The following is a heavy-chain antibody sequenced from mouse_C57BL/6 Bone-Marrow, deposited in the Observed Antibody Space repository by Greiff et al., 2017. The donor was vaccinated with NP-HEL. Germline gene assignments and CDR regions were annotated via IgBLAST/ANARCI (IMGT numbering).Heavy chain of an antibody. CDR3: ARTALVPFAY. Sequence: VQLQQSGPELVKPGASVKISCKASGYTFTDYNMDWVKQSHGKSLEWIGDINPNNGGTIYNQKFKGKATLTVDKSSSTAYMELLSLTSEVTAVYYCARTALVPFAYWGQGTLVTVSA. D-gene: IGHD3-1*01. CDR2: INPNNGGT. J-gene: IGHJ3*01. V-gene: IGHV1-18*01. CDR1: GYTFTDYN.